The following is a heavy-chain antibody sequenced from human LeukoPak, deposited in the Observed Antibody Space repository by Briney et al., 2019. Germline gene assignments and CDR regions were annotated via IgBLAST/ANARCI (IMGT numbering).Heavy chain of an antibody. D-gene: IGHD3-3*01. V-gene: IGHV3-23*01. CDR3: AKESKLRFPLGEFDY. CDR1: GFTFSSYA. CDR2: TSGSGGST. Sequence: PGGSLRLSCAASGFTFSSYAMSWVRRAPGKGLEWVSVTSGSGGSTYYADSVKGRFTISRDNSKNTLYLQMNSLRAEDTAVYYCAKESKLRFPLGEFDYWGQGTLVTVSS. J-gene: IGHJ4*02.